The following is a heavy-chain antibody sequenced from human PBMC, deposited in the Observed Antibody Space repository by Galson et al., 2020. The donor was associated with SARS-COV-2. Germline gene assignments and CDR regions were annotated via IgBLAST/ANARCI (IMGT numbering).Heavy chain of an antibody. D-gene: IGHD3-9*01. CDR3: ARLSGINAGYNWFDP. CDR1: GGSISSPNTW. J-gene: IGHJ5*02. Sequence: SENLSLTCAVSGGSISSPNTWWSWVRQPPGKGLEWIGEIFHSGGTNYNPSLRSRVTISVDKSNNQFSLKLSPVTAADTAIYYCARLSGINAGYNWFDPWGQGTLVTVSS. V-gene: IGHV4-4*02. CDR2: IFHSGGT.